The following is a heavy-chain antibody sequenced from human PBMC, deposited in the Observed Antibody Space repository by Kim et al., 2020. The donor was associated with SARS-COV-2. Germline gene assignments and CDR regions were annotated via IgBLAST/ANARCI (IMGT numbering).Heavy chain of an antibody. Sequence: SETLSLTCTVSGGSISTYYWSWIRQPPGKGLEWIGYIYYTGNTNFNPSLKSRVTISVDTSKNQFSLKLSSVTAADTAVYYCATQVTFYYDSGAFDIWGQG. V-gene: IGHV4-59*01. CDR2: IYYTGNT. CDR1: GGSISTYY. J-gene: IGHJ3*02. CDR3: ATQVTFYYDSGAFDI. D-gene: IGHD3-22*01.